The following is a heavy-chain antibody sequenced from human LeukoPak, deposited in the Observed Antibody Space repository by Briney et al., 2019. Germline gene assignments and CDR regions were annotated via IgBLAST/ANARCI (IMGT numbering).Heavy chain of an antibody. Sequence: PGGSLRLSCAASGFTVSSHYLSWVRQAPGQGLEWVSGLSRGGETTNYADSVKGRFTVSRDTSKNMVFLQMNDLRPEDTAVYYCAKEQRIRHCSEGVCMEGYYFDYWGQGSLVTVSS. J-gene: IGHJ4*02. CDR2: LSRGGETT. V-gene: IGHV3-23*01. CDR3: AKEQRIRHCSEGVCMEGYYFDY. D-gene: IGHD2-8*01. CDR1: GFTVSSHY.